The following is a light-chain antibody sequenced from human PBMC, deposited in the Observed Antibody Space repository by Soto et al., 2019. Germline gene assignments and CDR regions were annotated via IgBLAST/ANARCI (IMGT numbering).Light chain of an antibody. J-gene: IGKJ2*01. CDR1: QSIRSW. V-gene: IGKV1-5*01. CDR3: LQDYNYPYT. Sequence: DIQMTQSPSTLSASVGDRVTISCRASQSIRSWVAWYQQKPGKAPNLLIFDASSLQSGVPSRFSGSGSGTDFTLTVSSLQPEDFATYYCLQDYNYPYTFGQGTKVDIK. CDR2: DAS.